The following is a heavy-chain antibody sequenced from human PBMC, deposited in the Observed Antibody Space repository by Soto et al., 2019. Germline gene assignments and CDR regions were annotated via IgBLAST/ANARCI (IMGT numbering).Heavy chain of an antibody. J-gene: IGHJ2*01. D-gene: IGHD4-17*01. CDR1: GFTFSTYW. Sequence: PGGSLRLSCAASGFTFSTYWMHWVRQVPGKGLLWVSRINSDATTTTYADSVQGRFTISRDNAKDTLFLQMDSLRVEDTALYYCARVTYGVNIYFDLWGRGTLVTVSS. CDR3: ARVTYGVNIYFDL. V-gene: IGHV3-74*01. CDR2: INSDATTT.